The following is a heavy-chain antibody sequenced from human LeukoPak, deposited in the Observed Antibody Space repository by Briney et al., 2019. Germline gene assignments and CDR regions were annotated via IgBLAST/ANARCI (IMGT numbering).Heavy chain of an antibody. CDR2: ISHSGNT. Sequence: SETLSLTCAVYGGSLSGYYWSWIRQSPGKGLEWIGEISHSGNTHYNPSLESRVTLSVDTSNNQFSLKLSSVTAADTAVYYCARALGYCSGGSCTRGYNWFDPWGQGTLVTVPS. CDR3: ARALGYCSGGSCTRGYNWFDP. V-gene: IGHV4-34*01. D-gene: IGHD2-15*01. J-gene: IGHJ5*02. CDR1: GGSLSGYY.